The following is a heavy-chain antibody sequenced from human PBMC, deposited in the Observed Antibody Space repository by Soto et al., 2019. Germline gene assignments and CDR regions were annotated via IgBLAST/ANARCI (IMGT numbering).Heavy chain of an antibody. CDR3: ARLNDPLWFGELLSSLDAAFDI. CDR2: ISAYNGNT. D-gene: IGHD3-10*01. J-gene: IGHJ3*02. Sequence: PGGSLRLSCAASGFTFTSYGISWVRQAPGQGLEWMGWISAYNGNTNYAQKLQGRVTMTTDTSTSTAYMELRSLRSDDTAVYYCARLNDPLWFGELLSSLDAAFDIWGQGTMVTVSS. CDR1: GFTFTSYG. V-gene: IGHV1-18*01.